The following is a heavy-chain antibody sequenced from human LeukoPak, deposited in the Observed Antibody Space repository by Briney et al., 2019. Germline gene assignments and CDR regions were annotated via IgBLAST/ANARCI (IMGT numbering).Heavy chain of an antibody. CDR2: ISGSGGST. D-gene: IGHD5-18*01. CDR3: ARVDTAMVSNY. J-gene: IGHJ4*02. Sequence: GGSLRLSCAASGFTFSSYWMSWVRQAPGKGLEWVSAISGSGGSTYYADSVKGRFTISRDNSKNTLYLQMNSLRAEDTAVYYCARVDTAMVSNYWGQGTLVTVSS. CDR1: GFTFSSYW. V-gene: IGHV3-23*01.